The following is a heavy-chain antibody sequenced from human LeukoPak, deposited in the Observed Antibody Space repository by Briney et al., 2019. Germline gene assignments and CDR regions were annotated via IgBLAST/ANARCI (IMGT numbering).Heavy chain of an antibody. CDR1: GGSFSGYY. V-gene: IGHV4-34*01. CDR2: INHSGST. CDR3: ASDTAMVDY. D-gene: IGHD5-18*01. Sequence: SSETLSLTCAVYGGSFSGYYWSWIRQPPGKGLEWIGEINHSGSTNYNPSLKSRVTISVDTSKNQFSLKLSSVTAADTAVYYCASDTAMVDYWGQGTLVTVPS. J-gene: IGHJ4*02.